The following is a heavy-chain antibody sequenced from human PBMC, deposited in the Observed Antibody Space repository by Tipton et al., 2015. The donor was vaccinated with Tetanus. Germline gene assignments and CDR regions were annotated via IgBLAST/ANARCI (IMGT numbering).Heavy chain of an antibody. CDR3: ARDQARGARGWNYFDY. D-gene: IGHD1-26*01. CDR2: IYSSGST. CDR1: GGSISSGGYY. Sequence: LVKPTQTLSLTCTVSGGSISSGGYYWSWIRQRPGKGLEWIGDIYSSGSTYSNPSLKGRVTISVDTPKNQFSLRLNSVTAADTAVYYCARDQARGARGWNYFDYWGLGTLVTVSS. J-gene: IGHJ4*02. V-gene: IGHV4-31*03.